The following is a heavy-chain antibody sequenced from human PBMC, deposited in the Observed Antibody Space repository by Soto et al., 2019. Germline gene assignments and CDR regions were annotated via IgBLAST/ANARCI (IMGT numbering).Heavy chain of an antibody. CDR1: GDSISSGDYS. V-gene: IGHV4-30-2*01. J-gene: IGHJ4*02. Sequence: QLQLQESGSGLVKPSQTLSLTCDVSGDSISSGDYSWNWIRQPPGKGLEWIGYIFQSGTTYYNPSLKSRLTISVDRSSNRFSLRLTSATAADTAVYFCARSTSMARRYFDSWGEGTRVIVSS. CDR2: IFQSGTT. D-gene: IGHD5-18*01. CDR3: ARSTSMARRYFDS.